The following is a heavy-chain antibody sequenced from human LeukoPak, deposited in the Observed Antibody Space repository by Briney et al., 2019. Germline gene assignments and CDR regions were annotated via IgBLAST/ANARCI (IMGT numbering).Heavy chain of an antibody. V-gene: IGHV3-30-3*01. J-gene: IGHJ4*02. D-gene: IGHD2-2*01. Sequence: GGSLRLSCAASGFTFRSYWMSWVRQAPGKGLEWVAVISYDGSNKYYADSVKGRFTISRDNSKNTLYLQMNSLRAEDTAVYYCAREDIVVVPAAHYGVWGQGTLVTVSS. CDR1: GFTFRSYW. CDR3: AREDIVVVPAAHYGV. CDR2: ISYDGSNK.